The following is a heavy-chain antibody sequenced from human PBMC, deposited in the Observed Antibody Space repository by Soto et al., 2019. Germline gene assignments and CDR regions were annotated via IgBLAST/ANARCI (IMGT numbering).Heavy chain of an antibody. CDR1: GFTFSGFS. CDR3: AREADFASSGYVLDY. CDR2: VTSSPSSM. D-gene: IGHD3-22*01. J-gene: IGHJ4*02. Sequence: GGSLRLSCAASGFTFSGFSMNWVRQAPGKGLEWVSSVTSSPSSMFYADSVKGRFTISRDDAKDSLFLQMNSLRADDTAAYYCAREADFASSGYVLDYWGLGTLVTVSS. V-gene: IGHV3-21*01.